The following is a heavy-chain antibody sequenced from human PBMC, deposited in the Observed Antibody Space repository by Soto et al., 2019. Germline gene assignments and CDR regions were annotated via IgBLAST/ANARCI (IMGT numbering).Heavy chain of an antibody. J-gene: IGHJ3*02. CDR1: GGSISSSSYY. Sequence: SETLSLTCTVSGGSISSSSYYWGWIRQPPGKGLEWIGSIYYSGSTYYNPSLKSRVTISVDTSKNQFSLKLSSVTAADTAVYYCARVTIFGVTRSAFAIWGQGTMVTVSS. V-gene: IGHV4-39*01. D-gene: IGHD3-3*01. CDR3: ARVTIFGVTRSAFAI. CDR2: IYYSGST.